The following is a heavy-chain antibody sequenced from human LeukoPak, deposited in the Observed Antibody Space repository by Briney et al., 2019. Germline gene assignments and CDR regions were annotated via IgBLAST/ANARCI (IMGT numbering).Heavy chain of an antibody. CDR3: AKDQGHIVATKYHYSGMDV. V-gene: IGHV3-30*18. CDR1: GFTFSNYG. Sequence: GGSLRLSCAASGFTFSNYGIHWVRQAPGKGLEWVAVISYDGSNKYYADSVKGRFTISRDNSKNTLYLQMNSLRAEDTAVYYCAKDQGHIVATKYHYSGMDVWGQGTTVTVSS. D-gene: IGHD5-12*01. J-gene: IGHJ6*02. CDR2: ISYDGSNK.